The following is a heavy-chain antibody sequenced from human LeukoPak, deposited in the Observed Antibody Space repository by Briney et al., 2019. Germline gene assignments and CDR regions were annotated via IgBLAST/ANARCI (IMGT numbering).Heavy chain of an antibody. D-gene: IGHD3-22*01. CDR2: ISAYNGNT. CDR1: GYTFTSYG. CDR3: ARVTRITMIVVVILDAFDI. Sequence: ASVKVSCKASGYTFTSYGISWVRQAPGQGLEWMGWISAYNGNTNYAQKLQGRVTMTTDTSTSTAYMELRSLRSDDTAVYYGARVTRITMIVVVILDAFDIWGQGTMVTVSS. V-gene: IGHV1-18*01. J-gene: IGHJ3*02.